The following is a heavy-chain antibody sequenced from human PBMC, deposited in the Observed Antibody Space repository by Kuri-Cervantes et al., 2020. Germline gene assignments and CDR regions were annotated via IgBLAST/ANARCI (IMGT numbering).Heavy chain of an antibody. CDR1: GFTFSSYD. D-gene: IGHD6-19*01. CDR3: ARGIAVAGLDY. V-gene: IGHV3-13*01. Sequence: GESLKISCAASGFTFSSYDMHWVRQATGKGLEWVSAIGTAGDTYYPGSVKGRFTISRDNSKNTLYLQMNSLRAEDTAVYYCARGIAVAGLDYWGQGTLVTVS. CDR2: IGTAGDT. J-gene: IGHJ4*02.